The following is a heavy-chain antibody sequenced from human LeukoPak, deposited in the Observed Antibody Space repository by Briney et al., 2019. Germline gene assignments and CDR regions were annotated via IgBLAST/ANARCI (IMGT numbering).Heavy chain of an antibody. CDR3: AKDRDSGSFDY. CDR2: ISGNGGNT. D-gene: IGHD1-26*01. V-gene: IGHV3-64*01. J-gene: IGHJ4*02. Sequence: GGSLRLSCAASGFTFSSYAMHWVRQAPGKGLEYVSAISGNGGNTFYANSVKGRFTISRDNSKNTLYLQMGSLKPEDTAVYYCAKDRDSGSFDYWGQGTLVTVSS. CDR1: GFTFSSYA.